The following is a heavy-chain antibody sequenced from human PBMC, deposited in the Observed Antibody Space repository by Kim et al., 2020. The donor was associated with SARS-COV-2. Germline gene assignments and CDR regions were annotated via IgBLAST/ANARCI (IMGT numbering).Heavy chain of an antibody. V-gene: IGHV3-15*01. CDR2: IKSKTDGGTT. CDR1: GFTFSNAW. CDR3: TTDGEVVVIANPDGGVSDAFDI. Sequence: GGSLRLSCAASGFTFSNAWMSWVRQAPGKGLEWVGRIKSKTDGGTTDYAAPVKGRFTISRDDSKNTLYLQMNSLKTEDTAVYYCTTDGEVVVIANPDGGVSDAFDIWGQGTMVTVSS. D-gene: IGHD2-21*01. J-gene: IGHJ3*02.